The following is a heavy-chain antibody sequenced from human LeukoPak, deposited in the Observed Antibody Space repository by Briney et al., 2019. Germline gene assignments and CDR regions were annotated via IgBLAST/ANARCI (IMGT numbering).Heavy chain of an antibody. CDR1: GFTFSIYA. V-gene: IGHV3-23*01. D-gene: IGHD2-2*01. J-gene: IGHJ5*02. CDR3: AAGYCSSTSCPNCFDH. Sequence: RGSLRHSRAASGFTFSIYAMSGVPQAPGKRLEWVSAISGSGGSTYYADSVRGRFTISRYNSKNTLYLQMNSLRAEDTAVYYCAAGYCSSTSCPNCFDHWGQGTMVTVSS. CDR2: ISGSGGST.